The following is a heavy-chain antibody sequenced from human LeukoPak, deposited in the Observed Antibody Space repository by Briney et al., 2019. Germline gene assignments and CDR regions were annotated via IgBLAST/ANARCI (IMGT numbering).Heavy chain of an antibody. V-gene: IGHV1-18*01. Sequence: ASVTVSLKSSVYTFINYVISWVRQAPGQGRECMGWISAYNGNTNYAQKLQGRVTMTTDTSTSTAYLELRSLRSDDTAMYYCARELPVFDHWGQGTLVTVSS. CDR2: ISAYNGNT. J-gene: IGHJ5*02. CDR1: VYTFINYV. D-gene: IGHD1-26*01. CDR3: ARELPVFDH.